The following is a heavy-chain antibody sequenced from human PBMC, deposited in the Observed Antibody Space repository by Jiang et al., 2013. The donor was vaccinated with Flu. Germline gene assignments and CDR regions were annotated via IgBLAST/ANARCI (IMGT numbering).Heavy chain of an antibody. CDR2: IYTSGST. D-gene: IGHD6-25*01. CDR3: ARDIARSGWYYFDH. CDR1: GGSIRTYY. J-gene: IGHJ4*02. Sequence: PGLVKPSETLSLTCAVSGGSIRTYYWTWIRQPAGKGLEWIGRIYTSGSTNYNPSLKSRVTMSLDTSKNQFSLNLTSVTAADTAVYYCARDIARSGWYYFDHWGQGILVTVSS. V-gene: IGHV4-4*07.